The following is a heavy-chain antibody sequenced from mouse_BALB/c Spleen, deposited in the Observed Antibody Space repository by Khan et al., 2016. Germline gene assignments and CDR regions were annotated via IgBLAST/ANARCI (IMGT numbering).Heavy chain of an antibody. CDR1: GYSITSDYA. CDR3: ARAPPTWYFDV. CDR2: ISYSGST. Sequence: EVQLQESGPGLVKPSQSLSLTCTVTGYSITSDYAWNWIRQFPGNKLEWMGYISYSGSTSYNPSLKSRISITRDTHKSQFFLQLNAVTTADTATYSYARAPPTWYFDVWGAGTTVTVSS. J-gene: IGHJ1*01. V-gene: IGHV3-2*02.